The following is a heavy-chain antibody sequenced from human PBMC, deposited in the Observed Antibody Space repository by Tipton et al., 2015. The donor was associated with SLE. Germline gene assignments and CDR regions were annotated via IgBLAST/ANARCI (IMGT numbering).Heavy chain of an antibody. CDR2: IYYSGST. Sequence: GLVKPSETLSLTCALSGGSFSGYAWSWIRHPPGKGLEWIGYIYYSGSTNYNPSLKSRVTISVDTSKNQFSLMLTSVTAADSAVYYCARETGDPFEWGQGTLVTVSS. CDR3: ARETGDPFE. CDR1: GGSFSGYA. J-gene: IGHJ4*02. D-gene: IGHD7-27*01. V-gene: IGHV4-59*12.